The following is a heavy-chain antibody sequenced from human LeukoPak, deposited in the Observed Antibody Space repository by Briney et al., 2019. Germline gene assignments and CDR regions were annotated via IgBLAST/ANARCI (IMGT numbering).Heavy chain of an antibody. J-gene: IGHJ4*02. CDR2: INHSGST. D-gene: IGHD2-8*01. CDR1: GGSFSGYY. Sequence: SETLSLTCAVYGGSFSGYYWSWIRQPPGKGLEWIGEINHSGSTNYNPSLKSRVTISVDTSKNQLSLKLSSVTAADTAVYYCARDSPKYCTNGVCRPIDYWGQGTLVTVSS. V-gene: IGHV4-34*01. CDR3: ARDSPKYCTNGVCRPIDY.